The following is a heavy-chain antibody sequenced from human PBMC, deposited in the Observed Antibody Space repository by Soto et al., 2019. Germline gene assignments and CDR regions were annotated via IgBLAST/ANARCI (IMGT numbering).Heavy chain of an antibody. CDR3: ARRHLAVAVSPWFDP. V-gene: IGHV2-26*01. Sequence: QVTLKESGPVLVKPTETLTLRCTVSGLSITDSEMGVSWIRQPPGQPLEWLAHIDSSGEKSYRTFLKIRLAISKDTSKSQIVLTMTNMDPADTATYYCARRHLAVAVSPWFDPWGQGIPGTVSS. J-gene: IGHJ5*02. CDR2: IDSSGEK. D-gene: IGHD6-19*01. CDR1: GLSITDSEMG.